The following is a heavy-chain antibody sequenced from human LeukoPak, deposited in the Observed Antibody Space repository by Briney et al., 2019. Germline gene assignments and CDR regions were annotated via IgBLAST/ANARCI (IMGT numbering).Heavy chain of an antibody. CDR2: IYYSGST. CDR3: AGASYDSSGVH. CDR1: GGSISSYY. D-gene: IGHD3-22*01. J-gene: IGHJ4*02. V-gene: IGHV4-59*01. Sequence: SETLSLICTVSGGSISSYYWSWIRQPPGKGLEWIGYIYYSGSTNCNPSLKSRVTISVDTSKNQFSLKLSSVTAADTAVYYCAGASYDSSGVHWGQGTLVTVSS.